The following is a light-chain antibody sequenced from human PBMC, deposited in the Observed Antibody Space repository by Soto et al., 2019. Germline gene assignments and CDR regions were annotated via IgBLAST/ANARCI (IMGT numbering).Light chain of an antibody. V-gene: IGLV1-40*01. CDR1: SSNIGAHYD. CDR3: CSYTSSITYV. CDR2: EVS. Sequence: QSVLTQPPSVSGAPGQRVTISCTGSSSNIGAHYDVHWYQQLPGTAPKLMIYEVSYRPSGVSDRFSGSKSGNTASLTISGLQAEDEADYYCCSYTSSITYVFGTGTKVTVL. J-gene: IGLJ1*01.